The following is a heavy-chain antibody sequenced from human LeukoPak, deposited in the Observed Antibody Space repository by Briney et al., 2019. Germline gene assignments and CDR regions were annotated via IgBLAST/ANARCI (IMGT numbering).Heavy chain of an antibody. D-gene: IGHD5-24*01. CDR1: GLIVSRNY. CDR3: AKDPEERWLQSYFDY. CDR2: IYSGGNT. J-gene: IGHJ4*02. Sequence: GGSLRLSCAASGLIVSRNYLSWVRQAPGKGLEWLSVIYSGGNTYYADAVKGRLTISRDNSNNTVYLQINSLRADDTAVYYCAKDPEERWLQSYFDYWGQGTLVTVSS. V-gene: IGHV3-53*01.